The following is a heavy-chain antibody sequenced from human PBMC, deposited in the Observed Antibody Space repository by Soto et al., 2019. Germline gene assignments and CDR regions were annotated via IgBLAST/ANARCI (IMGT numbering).Heavy chain of an antibody. CDR2: ISAYNGNT. CDR3: ASFSIAATDPYGMDV. D-gene: IGHD6-13*01. CDR1: GYTFTSYG. Sequence: QVQLVQSGAEVKKPGASVKVSCKASGYTFTSYGISWVRQAPGQGLEWMGWISAYNGNTNYAQKTQGRITQTTDPSTGTAYIELRSLRSDDTAVYYCASFSIAATDPYGMDVWGQGTTVTVSS. V-gene: IGHV1-18*01. J-gene: IGHJ6*02.